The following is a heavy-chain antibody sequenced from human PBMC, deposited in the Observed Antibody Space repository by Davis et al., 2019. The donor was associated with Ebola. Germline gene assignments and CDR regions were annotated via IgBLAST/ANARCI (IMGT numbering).Heavy chain of an antibody. Sequence: SLSLSCTASGFTVSPNFMSRVRQAPWKGLKRVAVIWYDGSNKYYADSVKGRFTISRDNSKNTLYLQMNSLRAEDTAVYYCARVQGYSSSYSDYWGQGTLVTVSS. D-gene: IGHD6-6*01. CDR1: GFTVSPNF. J-gene: IGHJ4*02. CDR3: ARVQGYSSSYSDY. V-gene: IGHV3-33*08. CDR2: IWYDGSNK.